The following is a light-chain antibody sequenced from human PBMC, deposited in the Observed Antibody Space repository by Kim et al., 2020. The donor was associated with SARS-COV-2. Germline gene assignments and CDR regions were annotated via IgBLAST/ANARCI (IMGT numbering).Light chain of an antibody. CDR1: SSNIGLNT. CDR2: TND. CDR3: AAWDDSLTSVL. V-gene: IGLV1-44*01. J-gene: IGLJ2*01. Sequence: QSVLTQPPSASGTPGQRVIISCSGSSSNIGLNTVSWYQQLPGTAPKLLIYTNDQRPSGVPDRFSGSKSGTSASLAISGLQSDDEADYYCAAWDDSLTSVLFGGGTQLTVL.